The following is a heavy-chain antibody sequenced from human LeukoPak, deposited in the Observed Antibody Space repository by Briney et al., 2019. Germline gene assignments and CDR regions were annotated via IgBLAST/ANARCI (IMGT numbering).Heavy chain of an antibody. J-gene: IGHJ4*02. CDR1: GFTVSSNY. CDR3: ARGEEGATAY. CDR2: IYSGGST. V-gene: IGHV3-66*02. Sequence: GGSLRLSYAASGFTVSSNYMSWVRQAPGKGLEWVSVIYSGGSTYYADSVKGRFTISRDNSKNTLYLQMNSLRAEDTAVYYCARGEEGATAYWGQGTLVTVSS. D-gene: IGHD1-26*01.